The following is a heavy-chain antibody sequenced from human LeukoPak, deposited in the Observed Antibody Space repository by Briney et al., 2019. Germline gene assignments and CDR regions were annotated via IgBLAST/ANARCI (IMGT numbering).Heavy chain of an antibody. CDR3: ARENTLDYYYMDV. D-gene: IGHD2/OR15-2a*01. V-gene: IGHV3-21*01. Sequence: GGSLRLSCAASGFTFSSYSMNWVRQAPGKGLEWVSSISSSSSYIYYADSVKGRFTISRDNAKNSLYLQMNSLRAKDTAVYYCARENTLDYYYMDVWGKGTTVTVSS. CDR1: GFTFSSYS. CDR2: ISSSSSYI. J-gene: IGHJ6*03.